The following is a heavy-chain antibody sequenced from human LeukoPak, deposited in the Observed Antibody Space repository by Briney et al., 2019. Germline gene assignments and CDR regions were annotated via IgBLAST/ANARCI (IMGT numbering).Heavy chain of an antibody. CDR2: INPNSGGA. CDR3: ARGSSERDWFDL. J-gene: IGHJ5*02. V-gene: IGHV1-2*02. Sequence: ASVKVSCKASGYTFTDYYMHWVRQAPGQGLEWMGWINPNSGGANYAQKFQGRVTMTRDTSISTAYMELSSLTSDDTAVYYCARGSSERDWFDLWGQGTMVTVSS. CDR1: GYTFTDYY. D-gene: IGHD1-1*01.